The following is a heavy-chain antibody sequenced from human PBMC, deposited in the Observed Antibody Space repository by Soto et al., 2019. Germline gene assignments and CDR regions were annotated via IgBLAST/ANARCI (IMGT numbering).Heavy chain of an antibody. V-gene: IGHV3-30-3*01. CDR1: GFIFSRYA. CDR2: ISYDGSNK. D-gene: IGHD7-27*01. Sequence: QVQVVESGGGVVQPGRSLRLSCAASGFIFSRYAIQWVRQAPGKGLEWVAVISYDGSNKYYADSVKGRFTISRDNSNNTLYLQMNSLRTEDTAVYYCARDLAWGLFDYWGQGTLVTVSS. CDR3: ARDLAWGLFDY. J-gene: IGHJ4*02.